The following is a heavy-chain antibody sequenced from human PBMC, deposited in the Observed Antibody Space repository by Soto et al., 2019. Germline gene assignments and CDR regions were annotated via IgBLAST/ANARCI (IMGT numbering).Heavy chain of an antibody. J-gene: IGHJ4*02. V-gene: IGHV3-74*01. Sequence: GGSLRLSCAASGFTFSSYWMYWVRQAPGKGLVWVSHINSDGSTSSYVDSVEGRFTISRDNAKNTLYLRMNSLRAEDTAVYYCARRDSSGYFYYFDYWGQGTLVTVSS. D-gene: IGHD3-22*01. CDR1: GFTFSSYW. CDR2: INSDGSTS. CDR3: ARRDSSGYFYYFDY.